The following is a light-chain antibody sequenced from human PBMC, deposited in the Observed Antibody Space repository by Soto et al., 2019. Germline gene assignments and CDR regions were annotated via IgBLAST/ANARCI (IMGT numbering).Light chain of an antibody. CDR3: HSRAGICQHLL. V-gene: IGLV2-8*01. J-gene: IGLJ3*02. CDR2: EVN. CDR1: SSDIGGYNS. Sequence: QSALTQPPSASGSPGQSVTISCTGTSSDIGGYNSVSWYQQHPGKAPRLMIYEVNKRPSGVPDRFSGSKSGYTASLTVSGLQTEDEAFYYCHSRAGICQHLLFGGGTKLTVL.